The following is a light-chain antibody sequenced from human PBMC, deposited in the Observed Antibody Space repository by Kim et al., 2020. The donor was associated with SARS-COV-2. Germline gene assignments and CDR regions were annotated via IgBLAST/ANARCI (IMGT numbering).Light chain of an antibody. CDR1: TSDVGGYNY. J-gene: IGLJ2*01. CDR3: SSYTGSSTLV. V-gene: IGLV2-14*03. Sequence: QSALTQPASVSGSPGQSITISCTGTTSDVGGYNYVSWYQQYPGKAPKLMIYDVSKRPSGVSNRFSGSKSGNTASLTISGLQAEDEADYYCSSYTGSSTLVFGGGTQLTVL. CDR2: DVS.